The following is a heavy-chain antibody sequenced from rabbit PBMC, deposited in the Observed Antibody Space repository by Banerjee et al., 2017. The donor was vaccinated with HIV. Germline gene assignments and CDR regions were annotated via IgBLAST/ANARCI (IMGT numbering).Heavy chain of an antibody. Sequence: QEQLEESGGDLVKPEGSLTLTCTASGSDISSNAMCWVRQAPGKGLELIACIYSSSRNVVYASWATGRFTISKTSSTTVTLQMTSLTAADTATYLCARDLAGVIGWNFGLWGPGTLVTVS. CDR1: GSDISSNA. CDR3: ARDLAGVIGWNFGL. J-gene: IGHJ4*01. V-gene: IGHV1S45*01. CDR2: IYSSSRNV. D-gene: IGHD4-1*01.